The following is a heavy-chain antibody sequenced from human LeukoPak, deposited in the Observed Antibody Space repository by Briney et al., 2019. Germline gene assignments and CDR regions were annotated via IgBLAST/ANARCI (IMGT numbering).Heavy chain of an antibody. J-gene: IGHJ4*02. CDR3: AKGQYYYDSSGYPTDY. V-gene: IGHV3-30*02. CDR2: IRYDGSNK. Sequence: GGSLRLSCAASGFTFSSYGMHWVRQAPGKGLEWVAFIRYDGSNKYYADSVKGRFTISRDNSKNTLYLQMNSLRAEDTAVYYSAKGQYYYDSSGYPTDYWGQGTLVSVSS. CDR1: GFTFSSYG. D-gene: IGHD3-22*01.